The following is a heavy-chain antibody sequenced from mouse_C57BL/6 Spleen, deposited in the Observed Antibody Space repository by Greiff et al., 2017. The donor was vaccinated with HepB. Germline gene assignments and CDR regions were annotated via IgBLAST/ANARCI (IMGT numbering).Heavy chain of an antibody. D-gene: IGHD2-5*01. Sequence: QVQLQQSGAELVKPGASVKISCKASGYAFSSYWMNWVKQRPGKGLEWMGQIYPGDGDTNYNGKFKGKATLTADKSSSTAYMQLSSLTSEDSAVYFCARDYSNYDPYWYFDVWGTGTTVTVSS. CDR2: IYPGDGDT. V-gene: IGHV1-80*01. CDR1: GYAFSSYW. CDR3: ARDYSNYDPYWYFDV. J-gene: IGHJ1*03.